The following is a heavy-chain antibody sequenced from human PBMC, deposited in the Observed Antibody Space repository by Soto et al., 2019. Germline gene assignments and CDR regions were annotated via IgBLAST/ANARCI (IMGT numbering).Heavy chain of an antibody. CDR3: AKGHQLLYGRGMDV. Sequence: SENLSLTSPVSGGSISSDYWIWIRQPPGKGLEWIGYIYYSGSTNYNPSLKSRVTISVDTSKNQFSLKLSSVTAADTAVYYCAKGHQLLYGRGMDVWGQGTTVTVS. CDR2: IYYSGST. D-gene: IGHD2-2*02. V-gene: IGHV4-59*01. J-gene: IGHJ6*02. CDR1: GGSISSDY.